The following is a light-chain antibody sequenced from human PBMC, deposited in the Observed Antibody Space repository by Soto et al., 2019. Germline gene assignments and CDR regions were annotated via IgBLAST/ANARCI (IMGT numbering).Light chain of an antibody. CDR1: ESVTRN. Sequence: EKVLTQSPVILSVSPGETATLSCRASESVTRNLAWYQHIPGQAPRLLVFHASVRATGIPARFSGSGSGTEFSLTISNLQSEDFAVYFCQQYNDWPPITFGQGTRLEIK. V-gene: IGKV3-15*01. CDR3: QQYNDWPPIT. J-gene: IGKJ5*01. CDR2: HAS.